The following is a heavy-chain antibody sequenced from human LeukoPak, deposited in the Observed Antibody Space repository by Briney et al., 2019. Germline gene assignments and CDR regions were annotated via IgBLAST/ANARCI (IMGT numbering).Heavy chain of an antibody. CDR3: ARDGGTQYGSGYPYYYYYMDV. Sequence: SETLSLTCSVFGDSVSNNAYYWAWIRQAPGKRLEWMGSGHYRETTHYSPSLKSRVTISVDTSKNQFSLRLNSVTAADTAVYYCARDGGTQYGSGYPYYYYYMDVWGKGTTVTVSS. J-gene: IGHJ6*03. CDR2: GHYRETT. CDR1: GDSVSNNAYY. V-gene: IGHV4-39*02. D-gene: IGHD3-10*01.